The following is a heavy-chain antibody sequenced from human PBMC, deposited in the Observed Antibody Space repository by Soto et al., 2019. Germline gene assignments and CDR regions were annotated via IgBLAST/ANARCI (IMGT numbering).Heavy chain of an antibody. J-gene: IGHJ4*02. Sequence: WGSLRLSCAASGFTFSSYAMSWVRQAPGKGLEWVSSISCSGGSTYYADSVKGRFTISRDNSKKTLYLQMNSLRAEDTAVYYCAKAGGQKLDNHSYXWGQGTLVTVSX. CDR2: ISCSGGST. CDR1: GFTFSSYA. V-gene: IGHV3-23*01. D-gene: IGHD1-1*01. CDR3: AKAGGQKLDNHSYX.